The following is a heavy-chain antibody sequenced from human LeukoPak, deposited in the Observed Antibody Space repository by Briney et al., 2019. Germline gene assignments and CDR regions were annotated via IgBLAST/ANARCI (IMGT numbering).Heavy chain of an antibody. V-gene: IGHV1-8*01. CDR1: GYTFTSYD. CDR2: MNPNSGNT. D-gene: IGHD3-3*01. J-gene: IGHJ4*02. Sequence: ASVKVSCKASGYTFTSYDINWVRQATGQGLEWMGWMNPNSGNTGYAQKFQGRVTMTRNTSISTAYMELRSLRSDDTAVYYCARDQIFGVVNAPDYWGQGTLVTVSS. CDR3: ARDQIFGVVNAPDY.